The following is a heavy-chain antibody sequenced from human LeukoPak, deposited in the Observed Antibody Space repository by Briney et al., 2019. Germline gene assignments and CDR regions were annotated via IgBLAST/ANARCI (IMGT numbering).Heavy chain of an antibody. CDR1: GGSITSYY. Sequence: SETLSLTCTVSGGSITSYYWSWIRQPAGKGLEWIGLISAGGYTNYNPSLKSRVTMSVDTSKNQFSLKLSSVTAADAAVYYCARKAIAVAGADWGQGTLVTVSS. D-gene: IGHD6-19*01. J-gene: IGHJ4*02. CDR3: ARKAIAVAGAD. CDR2: ISAGGYT. V-gene: IGHV4-4*07.